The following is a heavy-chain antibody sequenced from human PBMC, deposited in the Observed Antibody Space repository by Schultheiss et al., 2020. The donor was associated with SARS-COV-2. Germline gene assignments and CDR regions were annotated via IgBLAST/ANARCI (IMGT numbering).Heavy chain of an antibody. Sequence: GGSLRLSCAASGFTFSNAWMSWVRQAPGKGLEWVSSISSSSSYIYYADSVKGRFTISRDNAKNSLYLQMKSLRDEDTAVYYCARASTMVQGVVYYGMDVWGQGTTVTVSS. J-gene: IGHJ6*02. CDR1: GFTFSNAW. D-gene: IGHD3-10*01. CDR3: ARASTMVQGVVYYGMDV. CDR2: ISSSSSYI. V-gene: IGHV3-21*01.